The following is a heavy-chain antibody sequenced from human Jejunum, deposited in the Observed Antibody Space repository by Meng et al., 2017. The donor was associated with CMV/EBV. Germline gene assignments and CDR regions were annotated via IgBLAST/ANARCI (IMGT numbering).Heavy chain of an antibody. CDR2: ISSSSSYI. J-gene: IGHJ6*02. D-gene: IGHD3-3*01. V-gene: IGHV3-21*01. CDR3: ARAGGIYDSPDV. Sequence: SGFTFTSYSMNWVRQAPGKGLEWVSSISSSSSYIYYADSVKGRFTISRDNAKNSLYLQMNSLRAEDTAVYYCARAGGIYDSPDVWGQGTTVTVSS. CDR1: GFTFTSYS.